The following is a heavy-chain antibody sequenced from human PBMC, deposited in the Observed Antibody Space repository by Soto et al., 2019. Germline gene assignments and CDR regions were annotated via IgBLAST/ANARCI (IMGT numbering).Heavy chain of an antibody. Sequence: PWGSLRLSCTASGSTFISYAIIYFRPSPLKGLEWVSAISGSGGITYYADSVKGRCTISRDNSKNTLYLKMNSLRAEDTAVYYCAKDPYSSSSVGYFDYWGQGTLVTVSS. CDR3: AKDPYSSSSVGYFDY. D-gene: IGHD6-6*01. V-gene: IGHV3-23*01. J-gene: IGHJ4*02. CDR1: GSTFISYA. CDR2: ISGSGGIT.